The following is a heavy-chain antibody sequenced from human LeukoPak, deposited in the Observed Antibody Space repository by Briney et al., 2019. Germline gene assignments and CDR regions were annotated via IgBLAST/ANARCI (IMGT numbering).Heavy chain of an antibody. CDR2: ISAHNGET. CDR1: GYTFTNYG. Sequence: GASVKVSCKASGYTFTNYGIRWVRQAPGQGLEWMGSISAHNGETSYAQSLQGRVIMTTDMSTSVAYMEIRRLRYDDTALYYCARGTHYYDTSGYLDSFDIWGEGTMVTVSX. D-gene: IGHD3-22*01. V-gene: IGHV1-18*01. J-gene: IGHJ3*02. CDR3: ARGTHYYDTSGYLDSFDI.